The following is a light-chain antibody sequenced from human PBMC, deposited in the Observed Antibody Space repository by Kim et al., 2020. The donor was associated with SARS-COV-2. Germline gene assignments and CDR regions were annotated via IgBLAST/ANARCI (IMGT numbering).Light chain of an antibody. CDR2: GAS. CDR3: QQYGSSPRT. J-gene: IGKJ1*01. V-gene: IGKV3-20*01. CDR1: QSVSSSY. Sequence: SPGERATLSCRARQSVSSSYLAWYQQKPGQAPRLLIYGASSRATGIPDRFSGSGSGTDFTLTISSLEPEDFAVYYCQQYGSSPRTFGQGTKVEIK.